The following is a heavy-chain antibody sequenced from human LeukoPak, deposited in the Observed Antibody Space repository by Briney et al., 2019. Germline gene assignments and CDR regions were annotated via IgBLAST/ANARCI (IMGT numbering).Heavy chain of an antibody. J-gene: IGHJ4*02. CDR1: GFHFSSYE. V-gene: IGHV3-73*01. CDR3: TGRDDYGDY. Sequence: GGSLRLSCAVSGFHFSSYEMNWVRQAPGKGLEWVGRIRTKRNNYATAYAASVRGRFTISRDDSKNTAFLQMSSLKTEDTAVYYCTGRDDYGDYWGQGIVVTVSS. CDR2: IRTKRNNYAT.